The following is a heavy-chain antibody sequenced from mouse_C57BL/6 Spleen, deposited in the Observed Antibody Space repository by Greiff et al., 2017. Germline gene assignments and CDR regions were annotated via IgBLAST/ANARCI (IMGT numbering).Heavy chain of an antibody. V-gene: IGHV1-26*01. CDR2: INPNNGGT. J-gene: IGHJ3*01. CDR3: ARGPKGFAY. Sequence: EVQLQQSGPELVKPGASVKISCKASGYTFTNYWMNWVKQSPGKSLEWIGDINPNNGGTSYNQKFKGKATLTVDKSSSTAYMELRSLTSEDSAVYYCARGPKGFAYWGQGTLVTVSA. CDR1: GYTFTNYW.